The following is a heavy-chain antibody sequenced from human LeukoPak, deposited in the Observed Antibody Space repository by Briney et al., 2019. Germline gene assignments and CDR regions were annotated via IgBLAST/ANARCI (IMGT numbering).Heavy chain of an antibody. CDR1: GYTFTGYY. CDR3: ARGRYFDWSFYFDY. D-gene: IGHD3-9*01. Sequence: GASVKVSCKASGYTFTGYYMHWVRQAPGQGLEWMGWINPNNGDTKYAQKFQGRVTMTRDTSITTAYMEVSRLRSNDTAVFYCARGRYFDWSFYFDYWGQGTLVTVSS. CDR2: INPNNGDT. V-gene: IGHV1-2*02. J-gene: IGHJ4*02.